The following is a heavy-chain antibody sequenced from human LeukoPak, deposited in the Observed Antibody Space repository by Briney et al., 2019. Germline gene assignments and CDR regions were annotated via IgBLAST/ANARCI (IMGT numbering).Heavy chain of an antibody. J-gene: IGHJ4*02. V-gene: IGHV4-59*01. D-gene: IGHD5-24*01. Sequence: KASETLSLTCTVSGGSISSYYWSWIRQPPGKGLEWIGYIYYSGSTNYNPSLKSRVTISVDTSKNQFSLKLSSVTAADTAVYYCARGRDGYNYDWGQGTLVTVSS. CDR1: GGSISSYY. CDR2: IYYSGST. CDR3: ARGRDGYNYD.